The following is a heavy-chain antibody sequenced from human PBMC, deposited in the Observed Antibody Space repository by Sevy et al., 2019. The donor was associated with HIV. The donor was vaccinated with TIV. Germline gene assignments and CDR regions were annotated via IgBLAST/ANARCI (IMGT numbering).Heavy chain of an antibody. Sequence: GGSLRLSCAASGFTYSDYYMGWIRQAPGRGLEWISYISSRGSTIYYADSVKGRFTISRDNAKNSLFLQMNSLRAEDTAVYYCAREGSLRYFDLWGRGTLVTVSS. V-gene: IGHV3-11*01. CDR3: AREGSLRYFDL. CDR2: ISSRGSTI. D-gene: IGHD3-10*01. CDR1: GFTYSDYY. J-gene: IGHJ2*01.